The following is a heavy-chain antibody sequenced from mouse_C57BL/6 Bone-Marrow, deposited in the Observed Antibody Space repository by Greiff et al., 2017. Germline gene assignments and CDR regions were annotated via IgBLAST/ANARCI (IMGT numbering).Heavy chain of an antibody. J-gene: IGHJ3*01. CDR3: ARWRLRSWFAY. Sequence: VQLQQSGAELVRPGTSVKMSCKASGYTFTNYWIGWAKQRPGHGLEWIGDIYPGGGYTNYNEKFKGKATLTADKSSSTAYMQFSSLTSEDSAIYYCARWRLRSWFAYWGQGTLVTVSA. CDR1: GYTFTNYW. CDR2: IYPGGGYT. D-gene: IGHD2-4*01. V-gene: IGHV1-63*01.